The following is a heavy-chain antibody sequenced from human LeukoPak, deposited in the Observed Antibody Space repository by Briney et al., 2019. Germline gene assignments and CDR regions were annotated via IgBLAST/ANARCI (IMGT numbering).Heavy chain of an antibody. CDR1: GGTFSSYA. CDR3: ASCLWGSALPFDY. J-gene: IGHJ4*02. Sequence: ASVKVSCKASGGTFSSYAISWVRQAPGQGLEWMGRIIPILGIANYAQKFQGRVTITADKSTSTAYMELSSLRSEDTAVYYCASCLWGSALPFDYWGQGTLVTVSS. CDR2: IIPILGIA. D-gene: IGHD3-16*01. V-gene: IGHV1-69*04.